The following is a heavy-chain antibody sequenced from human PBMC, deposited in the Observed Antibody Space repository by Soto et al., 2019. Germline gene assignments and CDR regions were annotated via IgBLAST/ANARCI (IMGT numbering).Heavy chain of an antibody. D-gene: IGHD3-9*01. CDR2: IYYSGST. J-gene: IGHJ6*02. Sequence: SETLSLTCTVSGDSLINYYWSWIRQPPGKGLEWIGSIYYSGSTYYNPSLKSRVTISVDRSKNQFSLKLSSVTAADTAVYYCASSVYYDILTGYYPYYYYGMDVWGQGTTVTVSS. V-gene: IGHV4-59*12. CDR1: GDSLINYY. CDR3: ASSVYYDILTGYYPYYYYGMDV.